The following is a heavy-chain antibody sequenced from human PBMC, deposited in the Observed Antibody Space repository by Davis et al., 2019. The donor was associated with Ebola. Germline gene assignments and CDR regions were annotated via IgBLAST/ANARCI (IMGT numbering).Heavy chain of an antibody. V-gene: IGHV1-2*06. CDR3: ARGEDCTSASCSTY. J-gene: IGHJ4*02. D-gene: IGHD2-2*01. CDR2: INPNSGGT. Sequence: ASVKVSCKASGYTFTGYYIHWVRQAPGQGLEWMGRINPNSGGTNYAQKFQGRVTMTRDTSISTAYMELSRLRSDDPAVYYCARGEDCTSASCSTYWGQGTLVTVSS. CDR1: GYTFTGYY.